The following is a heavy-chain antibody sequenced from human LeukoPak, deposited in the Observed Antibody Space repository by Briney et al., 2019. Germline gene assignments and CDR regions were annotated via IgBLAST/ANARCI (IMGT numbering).Heavy chain of an antibody. CDR2: IYSGGST. CDR3: ARLTYGDYAFDI. CDR1: GFTVSSNY. V-gene: IGHV3-66*01. J-gene: IGHJ3*02. Sequence: GGSQRLSCAASGFTVSSNYMSWVRQTPGNGLEWASVIYSGGSTYYADSVKGRFTISRDNSKNTLYLQMNSLRAEDTAVYYCARLTYGDYAFDIWGQGTMVTVSS. D-gene: IGHD4-17*01.